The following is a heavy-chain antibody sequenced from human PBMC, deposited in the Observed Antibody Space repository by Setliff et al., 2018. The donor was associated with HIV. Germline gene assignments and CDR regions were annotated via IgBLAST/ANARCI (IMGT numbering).Heavy chain of an antibody. CDR2: IRNKAKSYTT. CDR1: GFIFSDPH. Sequence: GGSLRLSCAAPGFIFSDPHMDWVRQAPGKGLEWVGRIRNKAKSYTTKYAASVKDRLTISRDDSKNSLYLQMKSLKTEDTAVYFCARGGYRTDSGYIDSWSDHWGQGTLVTVSS. J-gene: IGHJ5*02. CDR3: ARGGYRTDSGYIDSWSDH. D-gene: IGHD6-25*01. V-gene: IGHV3-72*01.